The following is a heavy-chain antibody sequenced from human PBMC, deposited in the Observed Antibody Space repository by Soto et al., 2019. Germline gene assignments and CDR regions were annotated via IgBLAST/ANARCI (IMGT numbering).Heavy chain of an antibody. CDR3: ARRRFLEWSDAFDI. CDR2: ISSSSSYI. V-gene: IGHV3-21*01. J-gene: IGHJ3*02. D-gene: IGHD3-3*01. Sequence: EVQLVESGGGLVKPGGSLRLSCAASGFTFSSYSMNWVRQAPGKGLEWVSSISSSSSYIYYADSVKGRFTISRDNAKNSLYLQMNSLRAEDTAVYYCARRRFLEWSDAFDIWGQGTMVTVSS. CDR1: GFTFSSYS.